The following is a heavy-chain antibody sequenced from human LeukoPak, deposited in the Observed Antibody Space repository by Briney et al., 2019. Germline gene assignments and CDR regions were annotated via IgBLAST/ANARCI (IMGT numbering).Heavy chain of an antibody. Sequence: SETLSLTCIVSGGSIRNYYWNWIRQSPGKGLEWIGFIHYSGSTYYRPTLKSRVTISVDTSKNQFSLKLTSVTAADTAVYYCARGGDSSGYLNHYYYGMDVGGQGTTVTVSS. D-gene: IGHD5-18*01. CDR1: GGSIRNYY. J-gene: IGHJ6*02. CDR2: IHYSGST. CDR3: ARGGDSSGYLNHYYYGMDV. V-gene: IGHV4-59*01.